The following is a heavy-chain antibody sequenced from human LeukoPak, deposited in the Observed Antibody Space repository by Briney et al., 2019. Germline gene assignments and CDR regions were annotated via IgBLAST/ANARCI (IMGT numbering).Heavy chain of an antibody. J-gene: IGHJ5*02. CDR3: AKEPGYSSSASDWFDP. D-gene: IGHD6-13*01. Sequence: GGSLRLSCAASGFTFSSYGMHWVRQAPGKGLEWVAVISYDGSNKYYADSVKGRFTISRDNSKNTLYLQMNSLRAEDTAVCYCAKEPGYSSSASDWFDPWGQGTLVTVSS. CDR1: GFTFSSYG. CDR2: ISYDGSNK. V-gene: IGHV3-30*18.